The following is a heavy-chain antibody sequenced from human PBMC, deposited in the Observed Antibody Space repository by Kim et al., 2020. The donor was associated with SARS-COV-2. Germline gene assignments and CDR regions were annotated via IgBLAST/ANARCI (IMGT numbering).Heavy chain of an antibody. CDR3: ARHPPTYYYDSSGYPDY. V-gene: IGHV4-39*01. J-gene: IGHJ4*02. Sequence: KRRVTISVDTSKNQFSLKLSSVTAADTAVYYCARHPPTYYYDSSGYPDYWGQGTLVTVSS. D-gene: IGHD3-22*01.